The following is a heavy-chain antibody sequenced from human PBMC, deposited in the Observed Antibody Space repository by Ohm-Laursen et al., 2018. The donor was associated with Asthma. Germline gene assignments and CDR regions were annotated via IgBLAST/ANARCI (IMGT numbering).Heavy chain of an antibody. Sequence: SLRLSCTASGFTFSSYGMHWVRQAPGKGLEWVAVISYDGSNKYYADSVKGRFTISRDNSKNTLYLQMNSLRAEDTAVYYCAKDRGSSWYFDYWGQGTLVTVSS. V-gene: IGHV3-30*18. CDR2: ISYDGSNK. CDR1: GFTFSSYG. J-gene: IGHJ4*02. D-gene: IGHD6-13*01. CDR3: AKDRGSSWYFDY.